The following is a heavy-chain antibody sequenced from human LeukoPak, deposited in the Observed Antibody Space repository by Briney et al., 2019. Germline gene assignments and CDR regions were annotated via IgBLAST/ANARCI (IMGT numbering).Heavy chain of an antibody. CDR1: GYTFTSYA. CDR2: INTNTGNP. V-gene: IGHV7-4-1*02. CDR3: ARDTYSSSWYWYGLDV. D-gene: IGHD6-13*01. J-gene: IGHJ6*02. Sequence: GASVNVSCKASGYTFTSYAMNWVRQAPRQGLEWMGWINTNTGNPTYAQGFTGRFVFSLDTSVSTAYLQISSLKAEDTAVYYCARDTYSSSWYWYGLDVWGQGTTVTVSS.